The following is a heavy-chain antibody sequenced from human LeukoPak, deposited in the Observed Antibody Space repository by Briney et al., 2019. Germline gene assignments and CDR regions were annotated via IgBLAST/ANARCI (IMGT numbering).Heavy chain of an antibody. V-gene: IGHV1-2*02. Sequence: ASVKVSCKASGYTFTRYYMHWVRQAPGQGLEWMGWINPNSGGTNYAQKFQGRVTMTRDTSISTAYMELSRLRSDDTAVYYCARELGYCSGGSCYSDFDYWGQGTLVTVSS. J-gene: IGHJ4*02. CDR1: GYTFTRYY. CDR3: ARELGYCSGGSCYSDFDY. CDR2: INPNSGGT. D-gene: IGHD2-15*01.